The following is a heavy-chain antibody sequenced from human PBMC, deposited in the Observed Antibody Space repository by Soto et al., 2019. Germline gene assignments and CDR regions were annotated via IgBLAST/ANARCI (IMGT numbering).Heavy chain of an antibody. Sequence: SVKVSCKASGGTFSSYAISWVRQAPGQGLEWMGGIIPIFGTANYAQKFQGRVTITADESTSTAYMELSSLRSEDTAVYYCARGPNYYDSSGYFYSDYWGQGTLVTVSS. CDR1: GGTFSSYA. V-gene: IGHV1-69*13. CDR3: ARGPNYYDSSGYFYSDY. CDR2: IIPIFGTA. J-gene: IGHJ4*02. D-gene: IGHD3-22*01.